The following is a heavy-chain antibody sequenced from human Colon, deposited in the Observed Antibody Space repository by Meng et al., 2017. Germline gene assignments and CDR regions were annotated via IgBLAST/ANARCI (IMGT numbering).Heavy chain of an antibody. J-gene: IGHJ5*02. V-gene: IGHV1-69*05. CDR2: IIPIFGTA. Sequence: SVKVSCKASGGTFSSYAISWVRQAPGQGLEWMGGIIPIFGTANYAQKFQGRVTITTDESTSIAYMELSSLRSEDTAVYYCARGRRYCSGGSCSSDWFDPWGQGTLVTVSS. D-gene: IGHD2-15*01. CDR1: GGTFSSYA. CDR3: ARGRRYCSGGSCSSDWFDP.